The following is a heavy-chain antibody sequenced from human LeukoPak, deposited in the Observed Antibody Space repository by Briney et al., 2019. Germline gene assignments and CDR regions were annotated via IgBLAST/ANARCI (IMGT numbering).Heavy chain of an antibody. Sequence: SETLSLTCTVSGGSISSYYWSWIRQPPGKGLEWIGYIYYSGSTNYNPSLESRVTISVDTSKNQFSLKLRSVTAADTAVYYCARVGDYSAFDIWGQGTMVTVSS. V-gene: IGHV4-59*08. CDR2: IYYSGST. D-gene: IGHD4-11*01. CDR1: GGSISSYY. CDR3: ARVGDYSAFDI. J-gene: IGHJ3*02.